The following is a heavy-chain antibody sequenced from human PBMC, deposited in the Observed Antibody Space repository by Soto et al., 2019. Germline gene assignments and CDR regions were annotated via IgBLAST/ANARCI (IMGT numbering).Heavy chain of an antibody. CDR3: TSHRDRSSGDYYGMDV. CDR2: IRSKANSYAT. CDR1: GFTFSGSA. D-gene: IGHD6-13*01. Sequence: GGSLRLSCAASGFTFSGSAMHWVRQASGKGLEWVGRIRSKANSYATAYAASVKGRITISRDDSKNTAYLQMNSLKTEDTAVFYCTSHRDRSSGDYYGMDVWGQGTTVTVSS. J-gene: IGHJ6*02. V-gene: IGHV3-73*01.